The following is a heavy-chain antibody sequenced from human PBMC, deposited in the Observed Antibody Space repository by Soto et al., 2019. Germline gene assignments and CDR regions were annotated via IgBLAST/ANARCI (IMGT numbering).Heavy chain of an antibody. CDR3: ASGVYHSGGSPFDS. CDR2: IRNKADSYTT. Sequence: EVQLVKSWGGLVQPGGSLRLSCAASGFTFRDNYMDWVRQAPGKGLEWVGRIRNKADSYTTEYAASVKGRFSISRDDSKNSLYLQMNSLKTEDTAVYFCASGVYHSGGSPFDSWGQGTLVTVSS. J-gene: IGHJ4*02. CDR1: GFTFRDNY. V-gene: IGHV3-72*01. D-gene: IGHD3-22*01.